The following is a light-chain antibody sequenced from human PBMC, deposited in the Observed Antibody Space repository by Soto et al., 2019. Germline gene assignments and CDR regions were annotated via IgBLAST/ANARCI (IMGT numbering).Light chain of an antibody. V-gene: IGKV3-11*01. CDR3: QQRGNWPRT. J-gene: IGKJ1*01. CDR1: QNISSY. Sequence: SPSTVSLYTKKRATLSCRASQNISSYLIWYQQKPGQAPRLLIYDVSNRATGIPARFSGSGSGTDFTLTISSLEPEDFAVYYCQQRGNWPRTFGQGTKVDIK. CDR2: DVS.